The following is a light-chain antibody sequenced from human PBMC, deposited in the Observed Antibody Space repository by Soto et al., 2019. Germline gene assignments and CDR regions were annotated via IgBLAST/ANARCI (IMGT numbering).Light chain of an antibody. CDR3: QQGTNSPFT. Sequence: DIQMTQSPSSLSASVGDRVTITCRASQGIDTYLAWYQQKPGQVPKLLIYAASTVKSGVPSRFSGSGSGTDFTLTISSLEPEDFAIYSCQQGTNSPFTFGAGTKVEIK. J-gene: IGKJ4*01. CDR2: AAS. CDR1: QGIDTY. V-gene: IGKV1-27*01.